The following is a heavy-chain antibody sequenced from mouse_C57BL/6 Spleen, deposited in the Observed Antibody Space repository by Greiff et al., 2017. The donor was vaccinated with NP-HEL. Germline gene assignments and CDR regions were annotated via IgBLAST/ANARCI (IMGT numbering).Heavy chain of an antibody. CDR2: IYPRSGNT. CDR1: GYTFTSYG. CDR3: ARGEVYYDYDYAMDY. V-gene: IGHV1-81*01. J-gene: IGHJ4*01. D-gene: IGHD2-4*01. Sequence: VQLQQSGAELARPGASVKLSCKASGYTFTSYGISWVKQRTGQGLEWIGEIYPRSGNTYYNEKFKGKATLTADKSSSTAYMELRSLTSEDSAVYFCARGEVYYDYDYAMDYWGQGTSGTVSS.